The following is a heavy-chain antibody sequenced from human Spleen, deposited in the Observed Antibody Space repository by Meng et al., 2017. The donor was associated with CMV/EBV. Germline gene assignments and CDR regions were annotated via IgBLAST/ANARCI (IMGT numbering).Heavy chain of an antibody. J-gene: IGHJ6*02. CDR1: GYTFTSYG. CDR3: ARVQVVPAANHYYYYGMDV. V-gene: IGHV1-2*02. Sequence: ASVKVSCKASGYTFTSYGISWVRQAPGQGLEWMGWINPNSGGTGYAQKFQGTVTMTRDTSITTAYMELSSLRSDDTAVYYCARVQVVPAANHYYYYGMDVWGQGTTVTVSS. D-gene: IGHD2-2*01. CDR2: INPNSGGT.